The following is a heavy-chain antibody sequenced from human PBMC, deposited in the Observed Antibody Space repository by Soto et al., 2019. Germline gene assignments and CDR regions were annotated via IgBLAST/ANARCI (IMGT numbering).Heavy chain of an antibody. CDR1: GFTFSSYA. Sequence: EVQLLESGGGLVQPGGSLRLSCAASGFTFSSYAMSWVRQAPGKGLEWVSAISGSGGSTYYADSVKGRFTISRENSKNTLYLQMNSLRAEDTAVYYCAKEFPTHGSGTFHYYYGMDVWGQGTTVTVSS. CDR3: AKEFPTHGSGTFHYYYGMDV. CDR2: ISGSGGST. V-gene: IGHV3-23*01. D-gene: IGHD3-10*01. J-gene: IGHJ6*02.